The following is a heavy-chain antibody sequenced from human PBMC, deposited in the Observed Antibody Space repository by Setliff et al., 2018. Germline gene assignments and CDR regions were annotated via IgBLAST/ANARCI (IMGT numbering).Heavy chain of an antibody. J-gene: IGHJ5*02. V-gene: IGHV3-7*01. Sequence: GGSLRLSCAASGFTLSSYWMNWVRQAPGKGLEWVANIKQDGSVKNYVDSVKGRFSISRDNTKNSLYLQMNSLRAEDTAVYYCARDPFGNPVFDPWGQGTLVTVSS. CDR2: IKQDGSVK. CDR1: GFTLSSYW. D-gene: IGHD3-10*01. CDR3: ARDPFGNPVFDP.